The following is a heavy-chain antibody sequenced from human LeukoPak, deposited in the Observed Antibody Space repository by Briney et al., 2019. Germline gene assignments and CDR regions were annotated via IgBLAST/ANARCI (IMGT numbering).Heavy chain of an antibody. CDR3: ARLSSYYYSSGYRLYYYYYYMDV. CDR2: INHSGST. CDR1: GGSFSGYY. V-gene: IGHV4-34*01. J-gene: IGHJ6*03. Sequence: PSETLSFTCAVYGGSFSGYYWSWIRQPPGKGLEWIGEINHSGSTNYNPSLKSRVTISVDTSKNQFSLKLSSVTAADTAVYYCARLSSYYYSSGYRLYYYYYYMDVWGKGTTVTISS. D-gene: IGHD3-22*01.